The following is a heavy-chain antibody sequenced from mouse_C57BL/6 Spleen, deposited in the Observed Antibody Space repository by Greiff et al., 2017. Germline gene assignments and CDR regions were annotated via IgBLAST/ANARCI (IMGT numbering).Heavy chain of an antibody. CDR1: GYTFTSYW. CDR2: INPSNGGT. CDR3: ARGYYGERWYFDV. D-gene: IGHD1-1*01. Sequence: VQLQQPGTELVKPGASVKLSCKASGYTFTSYWMHWVKQRPGQGLEWIGNINPSNGGTNYNEKFKSKATLTVDKSSSTSYMQLSSLTSEDSAVYYCARGYYGERWYFDVWGTGTTVTVSS. J-gene: IGHJ1*03. V-gene: IGHV1-53*01.